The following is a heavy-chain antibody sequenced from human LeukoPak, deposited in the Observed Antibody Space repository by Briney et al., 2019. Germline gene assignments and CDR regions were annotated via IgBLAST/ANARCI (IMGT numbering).Heavy chain of an antibody. D-gene: IGHD1-26*01. CDR3: ARDSGSGINDY. Sequence: ASVKVSCKASGYTFTSYAIHWVRQAPGQRLEWMGWISAGNGNTKYSQNFQGRVTFISNTSATTAFMELSSLRSEDAAVYYCARDSGSGINDYWGQGTLVTVSS. CDR1: GYTFTSYA. V-gene: IGHV1-3*01. CDR2: ISAGNGNT. J-gene: IGHJ4*02.